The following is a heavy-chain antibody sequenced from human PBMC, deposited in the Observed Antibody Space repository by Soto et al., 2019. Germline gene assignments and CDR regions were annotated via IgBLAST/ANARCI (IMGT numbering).Heavy chain of an antibody. CDR1: GGSISSYY. CDR3: ARTTYYYDSSGYYGYYFDY. V-gene: IGHV4-59*01. Sequence: SETLSLTCTVSGGSISSYYWSWIRQPPGKGLEWIGYIYYSGSTNYNPSLKSRVTISVDTSKNQFSLKLSSVTAADTAVYYCARTTYYYDSSGYYGYYFDYWGQGTLVTVSS. J-gene: IGHJ4*02. CDR2: IYYSGST. D-gene: IGHD3-22*01.